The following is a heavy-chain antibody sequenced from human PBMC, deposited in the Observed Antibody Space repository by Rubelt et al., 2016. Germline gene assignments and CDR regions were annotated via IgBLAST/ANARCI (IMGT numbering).Heavy chain of an antibody. CDR2: IWYDGSNK. J-gene: IGHJ4*02. V-gene: IGHV3-33*01. CDR3: ARGLTSGYFDH. D-gene: IGHD3-10*01. Sequence: APGKGLEWVAVIWYDGSNKYYADSVKGRFTISRDNSKNTLYLQMNSLRAEDTAVYYCARGLTSGYFDHWGQGTLVTVSS.